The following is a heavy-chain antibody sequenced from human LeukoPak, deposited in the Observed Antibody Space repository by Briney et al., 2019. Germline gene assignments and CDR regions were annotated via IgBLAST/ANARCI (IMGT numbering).Heavy chain of an antibody. CDR2: ISSSGRMI. Sequence: PGGSLRLACAASGFTFSSYEMNWVRQAPGEGLEWVSYISSSGRMIHYADSVKGRFTISRDNAKNTLYLQMNSLRADDTAVYYCARVDSYGPTFYYWGQGTLVTVSS. CDR1: GFTFSSYE. V-gene: IGHV3-48*03. J-gene: IGHJ4*02. D-gene: IGHD5-18*01. CDR3: ARVDSYGPTFYY.